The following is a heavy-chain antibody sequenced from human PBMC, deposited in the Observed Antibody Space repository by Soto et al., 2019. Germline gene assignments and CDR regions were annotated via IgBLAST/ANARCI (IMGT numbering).Heavy chain of an antibody. Sequence: GGSLRLSCAASGFTFSSFAMSWVRQAPGKGLEWLSGITFSGAYTYYAESVKGRFTISRDNSKNTLFLEMNSLRAEDTALYYRDKLGTVGVFENWGQGDQVTVSS. CDR3: DKLGTVGVFEN. J-gene: IGHJ4*02. CDR2: ITFSGAYT. V-gene: IGHV3-23*01. D-gene: IGHD1-26*01. CDR1: GFTFSSFA.